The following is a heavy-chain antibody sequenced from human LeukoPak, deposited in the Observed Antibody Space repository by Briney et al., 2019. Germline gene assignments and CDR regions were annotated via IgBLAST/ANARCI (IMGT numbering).Heavy chain of an antibody. J-gene: IGHJ4*02. CDR3: ARGRHSSEY. V-gene: IGHV7-4-1*02. D-gene: IGHD2-21*01. Sequence: ASVKVSCMASGYTFTGYYMHWVRQAPGQGLEWMGWINTDSGNPTYAPDLTGRFVFSLDTSVSTAYLQISSLKTEDTAVYYCARGRHSSEYWGQGTLVTVSS. CDR1: GYTFTGYY. CDR2: INTDSGNP.